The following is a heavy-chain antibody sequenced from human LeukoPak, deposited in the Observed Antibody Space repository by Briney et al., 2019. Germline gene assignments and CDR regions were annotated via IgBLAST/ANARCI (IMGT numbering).Heavy chain of an antibody. CDR3: ARDPYYYDSSGYGFFDY. CDR1: GFTFDDYG. D-gene: IGHD3-22*01. Sequence: GGSLRLSCAASGFTFDDYGMSWVRQAPGKGLEWVSGINWNGGRTGYADSVKGRFTISRDNAKNSLYLQMNSLRAEDTALYYCARDPYYYDSSGYGFFDYWGQGTLVTVSS. CDR2: INWNGGRT. V-gene: IGHV3-20*04. J-gene: IGHJ4*02.